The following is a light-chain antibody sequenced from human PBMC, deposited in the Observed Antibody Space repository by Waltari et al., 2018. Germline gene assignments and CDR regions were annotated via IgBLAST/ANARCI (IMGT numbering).Light chain of an antibody. J-gene: IGLJ2*01. CDR3: ATWDDTLNGLV. V-gene: IGLV1-44*01. Sequence: QSVLTQPPSASGTPGQRVTISCSGSSSNIGSNTVNWYQLLPGTAPKLLMSRNSERPAGVPDRFSCSNSGASASLAISELQSEDEADYYCATWDDTLNGLVFGGGTKLTVL. CDR1: SSNIGSNT. CDR2: RNS.